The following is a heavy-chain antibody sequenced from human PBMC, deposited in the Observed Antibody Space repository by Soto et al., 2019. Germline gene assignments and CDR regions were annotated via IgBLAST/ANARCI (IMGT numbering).Heavy chain of an antibody. D-gene: IGHD6-6*01. Sequence: GGSLRLSCAASGFKFDDFAMTWVRQAPGRGLEWVSGINWSGGKTDYADSVKGRFTVSRDNAKNSLYLQMNSLRAEDTALYYCARVQYSSSYGGFDYWGQGTQVTVSS. V-gene: IGHV3-20*04. J-gene: IGHJ4*02. CDR1: GFKFDDFA. CDR3: ARVQYSSSYGGFDY. CDR2: INWSGGKT.